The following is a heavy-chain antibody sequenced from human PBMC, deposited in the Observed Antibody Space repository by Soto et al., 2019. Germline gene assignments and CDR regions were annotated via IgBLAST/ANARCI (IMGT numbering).Heavy chain of an antibody. D-gene: IGHD3-3*01. CDR3: ARDNRYYDFWSGYLGFDY. CDR1: GYTFTSYG. J-gene: IGHJ4*02. V-gene: IGHV1-18*01. Sequence: GASVKVSCKASGYTFTSYGISWVRQAPGQGLEWMGWISAYNGNTNYAQKLQGRVTMTTDTSTSTAYMELRSLRSDDTAVYYCARDNRYYDFWSGYLGFDYWGQGTLVTVSS. CDR2: ISAYNGNT.